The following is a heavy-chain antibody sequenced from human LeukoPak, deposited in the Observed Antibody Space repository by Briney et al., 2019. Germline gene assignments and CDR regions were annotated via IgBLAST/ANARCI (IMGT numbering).Heavy chain of an antibody. CDR3: ARSMATAMRAYFDY. CDR1: GFTFSSYW. Sequence: GGSLRLSCAASGFTFSSYWMHWVRQAPGKWLEWVSVINWNGGSTSYADSVKGRFTISRDNAKNSLYLQMNSLRAEDTALYYCARSMATAMRAYFDYWGQGTLVTVSS. J-gene: IGHJ4*02. CDR2: INWNGGST. D-gene: IGHD5-24*01. V-gene: IGHV3-20*04.